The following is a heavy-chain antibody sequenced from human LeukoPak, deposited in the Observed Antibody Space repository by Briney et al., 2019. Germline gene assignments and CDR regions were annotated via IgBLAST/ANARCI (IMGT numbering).Heavy chain of an antibody. V-gene: IGHV3-30*02. Sequence: PGGSLRLSCAASGFTFSSYEMNWVRQAPGKGLEWVAFIRSDGFNKDYGDSVKGRFTISRDNSKNTLYLQMNSLRDEDTAVYYCANHLFTMVGGTSCYYMDAWGKGTTVIISS. CDR1: GFTFSSYE. CDR2: IRSDGFNK. J-gene: IGHJ6*03. D-gene: IGHD3-10*01. CDR3: ANHLFTMVGGTSCYYMDA.